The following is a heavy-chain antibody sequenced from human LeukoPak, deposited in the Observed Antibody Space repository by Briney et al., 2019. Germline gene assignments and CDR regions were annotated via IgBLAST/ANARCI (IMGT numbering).Heavy chain of an antibody. CDR3: ARDRQWLDWYFDL. V-gene: IGHV4-39*07. CDR1: GGSISSSSYY. CDR2: IYYSGST. Sequence: SETLSLTCTVSGGSISSSSYYWGWIRQPPGKGLEWIGSIYYSGSTYYNPSLKSRVTISVDTSKNQFSLKLSSVTAADTAVYYCARDRQWLDWYFDLWGRGTLVTVSS. D-gene: IGHD6-19*01. J-gene: IGHJ2*01.